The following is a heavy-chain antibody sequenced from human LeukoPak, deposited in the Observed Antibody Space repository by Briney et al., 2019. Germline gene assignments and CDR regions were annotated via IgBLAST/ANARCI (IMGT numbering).Heavy chain of an antibody. CDR2: IDYGGNT. Sequence: SSETLSLTCTVSVGSISTYYWSWIRQPPGERLEWIGNIDYGGNTNYNPSLKSRVTISVDTSKNQFSLKLTSVTAADTAVYFCVRRGSSSYWYFDLWGRGTLVTVSS. CDR1: VGSISTYY. CDR3: VRRGSSSYWYFDL. V-gene: IGHV4-59*08. J-gene: IGHJ2*01. D-gene: IGHD6-13*01.